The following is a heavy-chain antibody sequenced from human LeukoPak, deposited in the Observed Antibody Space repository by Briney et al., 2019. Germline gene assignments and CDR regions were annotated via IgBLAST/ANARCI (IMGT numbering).Heavy chain of an antibody. CDR2: ISINGGST. CDR3: VRTYDENPLGWFDP. Sequence: TGGSLRLSCSASGTAFRTYAMHWVRQPPGEGLYYVLAISINGGSTYYADSVRDRFTIPRDNSKNTLYLQMSSLRPDDTAVYYCVRTYDENPLGWFDPWGQGTLVTVSS. D-gene: IGHD5-12*01. J-gene: IGHJ5*02. V-gene: IGHV3-64D*06. CDR1: GTAFRTYA.